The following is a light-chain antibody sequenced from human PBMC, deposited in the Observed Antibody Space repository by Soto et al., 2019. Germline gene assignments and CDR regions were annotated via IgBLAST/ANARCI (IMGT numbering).Light chain of an antibody. CDR1: QSISSY. Sequence: DIEMTQTPYSLSASVGDRFTITCRASQSISSYLNWYQQRPGKAPKLLIYAASSLQSGVPSRFSGSGSGTDFTLTISSLQPEDFATYYCQQSYSTPRTFGQGTKVDIK. V-gene: IGKV1-39*01. J-gene: IGKJ1*01. CDR2: AAS. CDR3: QQSYSTPRT.